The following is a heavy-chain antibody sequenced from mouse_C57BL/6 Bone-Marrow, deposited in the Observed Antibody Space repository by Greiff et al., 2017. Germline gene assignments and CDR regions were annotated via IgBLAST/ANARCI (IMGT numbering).Heavy chain of an antibody. D-gene: IGHD2-3*01. CDR1: GYTFTDYY. CDR2: INPNNGGT. J-gene: IGHJ2*01. CDR3: ARGLLLDY. V-gene: IGHV1-26*01. Sequence: VQLQQSGPELVKPGASVQISCKASGYTFTDYYMNWVKQSHGKSLEWIGDINPNNGGTSYNQKFKGKATLTVDKSSSTAYMELRSLTSEDSAVYYCARGLLLDYWGQGTTLTVSS.